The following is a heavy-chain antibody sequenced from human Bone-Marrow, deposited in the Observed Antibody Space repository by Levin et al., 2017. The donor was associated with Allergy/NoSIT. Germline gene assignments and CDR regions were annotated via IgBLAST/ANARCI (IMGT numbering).Heavy chain of an antibody. CDR1: GGSISRSGVY. J-gene: IGHJ3*02. CDR3: ARQTSLGFCSGASCYSIVLDAFDI. CDR2: ISSSGNT. V-gene: IGHV4-39*07. D-gene: IGHD2-15*01. Sequence: SETLSLTCTVSGGSISRSGVYWAWIRQSPGKGLEYIARISSSGNTYFNPSLRNRVRISLDTSKDQFSLRLNSVTAADTAVYFCARQTSLGFCSGASCYSIVLDAFDIWGQGTLVLVSS.